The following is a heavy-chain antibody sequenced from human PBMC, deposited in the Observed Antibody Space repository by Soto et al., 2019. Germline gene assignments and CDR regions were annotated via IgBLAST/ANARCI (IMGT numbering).Heavy chain of an antibody. CDR2: IYWDDDK. CDR3: VHGPGHFEH. V-gene: IGHV2-5*02. CDR1: GFSLSTSGVA. J-gene: IGHJ4*02. Sequence: QITLKESGPRLVKSTQTLTLTCTFSGFSLSTSGVAVGWIRQPPGKALEWVALIYWDDDKRYRPSLKSRLTITKDTSKNQVVLTMTNMDPVDTATYSCVHGPGHFEHWGQGTPVTVPS.